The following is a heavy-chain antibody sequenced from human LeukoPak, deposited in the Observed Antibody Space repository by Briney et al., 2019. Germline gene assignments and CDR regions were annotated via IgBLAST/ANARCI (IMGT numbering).Heavy chain of an antibody. D-gene: IGHD2-15*01. Sequence: GGSLRLSCAASGFPFSSYAMSWVRQAPGKGLEWVSSISGNGGYTYHADSVKGRFTISRDNSKNTLYMQMNSLRAEDTAVYYCAKGNNGCYDSWGQGTLVTVSS. J-gene: IGHJ4*02. CDR3: AKGNNGCYDS. V-gene: IGHV3-23*01. CDR2: ISGNGGYT. CDR1: GFPFSSYA.